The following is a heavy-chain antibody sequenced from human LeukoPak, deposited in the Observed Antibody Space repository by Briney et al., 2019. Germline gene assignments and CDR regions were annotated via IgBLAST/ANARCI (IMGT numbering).Heavy chain of an antibody. V-gene: IGHV1-2*02. Sequence: ASVKVSCKASGYTFTSYYMHWVRQAPGQGLEWMGWINPNSGGTNYAQKFQGRVTMTRDTSISTAYMELSRLRSDDTAVYYCARDTETSGSYYYYGMDVWGQGTTVTVSS. CDR1: GYTFTSYY. CDR2: INPNSGGT. D-gene: IGHD3-10*01. CDR3: ARDTETSGSYYYYGMDV. J-gene: IGHJ6*02.